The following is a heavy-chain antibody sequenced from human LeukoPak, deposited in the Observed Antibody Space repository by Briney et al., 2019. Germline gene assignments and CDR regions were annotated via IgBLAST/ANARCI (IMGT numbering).Heavy chain of an antibody. Sequence: GGSLRLSCAASGFTFSSYGMSWVRQAPGKGLEWVSAISGSGGSTYYADSVKGRFTISRDNSKNTLYLQMNSLRADDTAVYYCARVDLMRWFDPWGQGTLVTVSS. CDR3: ARVDLMRWFDP. J-gene: IGHJ5*02. CDR1: GFTFSSYG. D-gene: IGHD2-8*01. V-gene: IGHV3-23*01. CDR2: ISGSGGST.